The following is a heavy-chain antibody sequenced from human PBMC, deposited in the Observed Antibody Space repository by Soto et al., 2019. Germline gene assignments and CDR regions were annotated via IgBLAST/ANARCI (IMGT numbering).Heavy chain of an antibody. CDR2: ISPYNDDT. CDR3: ARGQGHYDY. Sequence: GASVKVSCKASGYTFTTYGISWVRQAPGLGLEWMGWISPYNDDTVYAQNLQGRVTMTTDTSARIAYMQLRSLTPDDTAVYFCARGQGHYDYWGQGTLVTVSS. J-gene: IGHJ4*02. V-gene: IGHV1-18*01. CDR1: GYTFTTYG.